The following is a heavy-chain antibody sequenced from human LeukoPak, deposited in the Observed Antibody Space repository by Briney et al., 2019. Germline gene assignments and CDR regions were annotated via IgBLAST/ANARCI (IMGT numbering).Heavy chain of an antibody. CDR1: GYTFTGYY. J-gene: IGHJ4*02. CDR3: ARGFRTLLTTYYFDY. V-gene: IGHV1-2*06. CDR2: INPNSGGT. D-gene: IGHD3-9*01. Sequence: ASVKVSCKASGYTFTGYYMHWVRQAPGQGLEWMGRINPNSGGTNYAQKFQDRVTMTRDTSISTAYMELTRLRSNDTAVYYCARGFRTLLTTYYFDYWAQGTLVTVSS.